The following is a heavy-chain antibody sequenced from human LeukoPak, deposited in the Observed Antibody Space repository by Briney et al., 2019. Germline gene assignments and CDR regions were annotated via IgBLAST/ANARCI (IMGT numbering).Heavy chain of an antibody. Sequence: PGGSLRLSCAASGFTFSSYGMHWVRQAPGKGLEWVAVIWYDGSNKYYADSVKGRFTISRDNSKNTLYLQMNSLRAEDTAVYYCARDSYYYYYMDVWGKGTTVTVSS. V-gene: IGHV3-33*01. J-gene: IGHJ6*03. CDR2: IWYDGSNK. CDR1: GFTFSSYG. CDR3: ARDSYYYYYMDV.